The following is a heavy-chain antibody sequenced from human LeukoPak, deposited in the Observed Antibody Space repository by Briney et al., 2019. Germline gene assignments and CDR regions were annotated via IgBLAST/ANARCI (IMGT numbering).Heavy chain of an antibody. Sequence: GGSLRLSCSASGFSFSTYAMHWVRQAPGKGLEYVSAISSNGGSTYYADSVKGRFTISRDNSKNTLHLQMSSLRAEDTAVYYCVGVRWFGGSNWFDPWGQGTLVTVSS. D-gene: IGHD3-10*01. V-gene: IGHV3-64D*09. J-gene: IGHJ5*02. CDR3: VGVRWFGGSNWFDP. CDR1: GFSFSTYA. CDR2: ISSNGGST.